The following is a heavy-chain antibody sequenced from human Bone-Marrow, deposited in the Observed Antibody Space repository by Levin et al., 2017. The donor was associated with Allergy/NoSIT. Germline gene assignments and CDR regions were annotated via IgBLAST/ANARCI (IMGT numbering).Heavy chain of an antibody. CDR2: SSAYNGRT. D-gene: IGHD2-15*01. V-gene: IGHV1-18*01. Sequence: ASVKVSCKASGYTFSSYVISWVRQVPGQGLEWMGWSSAYNGRTKYVQKFEDRVKMTTDRSTSTAYMELRSLGSGDTAVYYCARENYVTSGQRLHFDSWGQGTLVTVSS. CDR3: ARENYVTSGQRLHFDS. CDR1: GYTFSSYV. J-gene: IGHJ4*02.